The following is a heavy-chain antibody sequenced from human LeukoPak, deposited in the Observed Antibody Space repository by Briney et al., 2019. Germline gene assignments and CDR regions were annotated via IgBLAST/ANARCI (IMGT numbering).Heavy chain of an antibody. CDR1: GFTVSRNY. D-gene: IGHD3-22*01. CDR3: AADENYYDSSGQDAFDL. V-gene: IGHV3-53*01. CDR2: MYSGGST. Sequence: RGSLRLSCAASGFTVSRNYMSGVRQAPGQGLEWFSVMYSGGSTYYADSVKGRFTISRDNSKDTLYLQMNSLRAEDTAVYYCAADENYYDSSGQDAFDLWGQRTMVSVSS. J-gene: IGHJ3*01.